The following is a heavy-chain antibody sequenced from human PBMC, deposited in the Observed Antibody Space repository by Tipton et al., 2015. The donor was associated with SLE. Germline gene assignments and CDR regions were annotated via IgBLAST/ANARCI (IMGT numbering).Heavy chain of an antibody. D-gene: IGHD3-22*01. CDR3: ARGPDYYDSSGGDY. CDR1: GGSFSGYY. Sequence: TLSLTCAVYGGSFSGYYWSWIRQPPGKGLEWIGEINHSGSTNYNPSLKSRVTISVDTSKNQFSLKLSSVTAADTAVYYCARGPDYYDSSGGDYWGQGTLVTVSS. V-gene: IGHV4-34*01. CDR2: INHSGST. J-gene: IGHJ4*02.